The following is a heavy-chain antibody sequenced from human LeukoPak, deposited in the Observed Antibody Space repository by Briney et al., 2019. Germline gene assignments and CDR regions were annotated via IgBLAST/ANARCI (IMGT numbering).Heavy chain of an antibody. J-gene: IGHJ4*02. CDR2: ISPNGGST. Sequence: GGSLRLSCAASGFSFSSFAMHWVRQAPGKQVEYVSGISPNGGSTYYANSVKGRFIISRDNSKNTLYLQMGSLRAEDMALYYCARWGYYSDYDYWGQGTLVTVSS. D-gene: IGHD4-11*01. V-gene: IGHV3-64*01. CDR1: GFSFSSFA. CDR3: ARWGYYSDYDY.